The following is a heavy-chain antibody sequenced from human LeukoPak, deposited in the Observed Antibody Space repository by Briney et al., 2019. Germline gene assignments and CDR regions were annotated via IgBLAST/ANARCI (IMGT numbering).Heavy chain of an antibody. CDR1: GFTLSSYG. J-gene: IGHJ5*02. Sequence: GGSLRLSCAASGFTLSSYGMSWVRQSPGKGLEWVSSISSSSSYIYYADSVKGRFTISRDNAKNSLYLQMNSLRAEDTAVYYCARDPALITMVRGIIGWFDPWGQGTLVTVSS. CDR2: ISSSSSYI. V-gene: IGHV3-21*01. D-gene: IGHD3-10*01. CDR3: ARDPALITMVRGIIGWFDP.